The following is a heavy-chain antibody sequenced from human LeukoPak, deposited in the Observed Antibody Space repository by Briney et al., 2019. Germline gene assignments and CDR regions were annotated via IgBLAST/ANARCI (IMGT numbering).Heavy chain of an antibody. CDR1: GFTFSNYW. D-gene: IGHD4-17*01. Sequence: GGSLRLSCAASGFTFSNYWMSWVRQAPGKGLEWVANIKVDGSEKYYLDSVKGRFTISRDNAKNSVYLQMNSLRTEDTAVYYCARGLVTVTSPSDYWGQGTLVTVSS. CDR3: ARGLVTVTSPSDY. V-gene: IGHV3-7*03. J-gene: IGHJ4*02. CDR2: IKVDGSEK.